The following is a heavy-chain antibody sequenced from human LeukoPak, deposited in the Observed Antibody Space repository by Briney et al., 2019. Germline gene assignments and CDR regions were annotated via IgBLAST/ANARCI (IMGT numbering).Heavy chain of an antibody. CDR2: ISSSGSTI. D-gene: IGHD5-12*01. CDR1: GFTFSDYY. Sequence: PGGSLRLSCAASGFTFSDYYMSWLRQAPGKGLEWVSYISSSGSTIYYAYSVKGRFTISMDNAKNSLYLQMNSLRAEDTAVYYCARDRGYSGYENDYWGQGPLVSVSS. J-gene: IGHJ4*02. CDR3: ARDRGYSGYENDY. V-gene: IGHV3-11*04.